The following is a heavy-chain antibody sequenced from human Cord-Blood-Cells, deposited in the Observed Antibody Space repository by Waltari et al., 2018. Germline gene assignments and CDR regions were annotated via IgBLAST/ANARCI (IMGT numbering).Heavy chain of an antibody. CDR3: ARDSAYYYDSSGDAFDI. Sequence: QVQLVESGGGVGQPGRSLRLSCAASGFTFSSYGMHWVRQAPGQGLEWVAVIWYDGSNKYYADSVKGRFTISRDNSKNTLYLQMNSLRAEDTAVYYCARDSAYYYDSSGDAFDIWGQGTMVTVSS. CDR2: IWYDGSNK. V-gene: IGHV3-33*01. D-gene: IGHD3-22*01. J-gene: IGHJ3*02. CDR1: GFTFSSYG.